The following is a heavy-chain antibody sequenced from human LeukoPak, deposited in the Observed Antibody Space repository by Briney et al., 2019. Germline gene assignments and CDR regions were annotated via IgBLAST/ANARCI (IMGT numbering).Heavy chain of an antibody. CDR3: ARDPFPRGHFDY. J-gene: IGHJ4*02. Sequence: SETLSLTCTVSGGSISSYYWSWIRQPPGKGLEWIGYIYYSGSTSYNPPLKSRVTISVDTSKNQFSLKLSSVTAADTAVYYCARDPFPRGHFDYWGQGTLVTVSS. CDR2: IYYSGST. V-gene: IGHV4-59*01. CDR1: GGSISSYY.